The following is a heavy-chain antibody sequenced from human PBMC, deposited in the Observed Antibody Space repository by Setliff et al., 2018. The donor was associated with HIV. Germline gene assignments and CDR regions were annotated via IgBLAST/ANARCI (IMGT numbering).Heavy chain of an antibody. CDR3: ATYADRESNRFDP. CDR1: GFTSSSYW. V-gene: IGHV3-7*01. J-gene: IGHJ5*02. D-gene: IGHD3-10*01. Sequence: GSLRLSCAASGFTSSSYWMSWVRQAPGKGLEWVANIKQDGSEKYYMDSVKGRFTISRDNAKNSLYLQMNSLRAEDTAVYYCATYADRESNRFDPWGQGILVTVSS. CDR2: IKQDGSEK.